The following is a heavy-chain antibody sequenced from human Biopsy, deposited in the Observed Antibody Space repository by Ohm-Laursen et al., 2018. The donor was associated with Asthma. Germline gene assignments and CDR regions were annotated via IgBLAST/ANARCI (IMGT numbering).Heavy chain of an antibody. V-gene: IGHV4-30-2*01. CDR1: GGSVSSGNNS. J-gene: IGHJ5*02. CDR2: MYHSGRT. D-gene: IGHD1-20*01. CDR3: ARAAITGIRGWFDP. Sequence: TLSLTCVVSGGSVSSGNNSWTWIRQPPGKGLEWIGYMYHSGRTYYNPSLKSRVTISADTSKNQFHLNLSSVTAADTAVYFCARAAITGIRGWFDPWGQGTQVTVSS.